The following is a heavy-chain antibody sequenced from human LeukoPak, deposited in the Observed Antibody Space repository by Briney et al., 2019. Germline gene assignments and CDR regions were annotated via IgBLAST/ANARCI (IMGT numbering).Heavy chain of an antibody. J-gene: IGHJ6*02. D-gene: IGHD2-15*01. CDR1: GYTFTSYD. V-gene: IGHV1-8*01. CDR2: MNPNSGNT. Sequence: GASVKVSFKASGYTFTSYDINWVRQATGQGLEWMGWMNPNSGNTGYAQKFQGRVTMTRNTSISTAYMELSSLRSEDTAVYYCARSLRYCSGGSCFNYYYGMDVWGQGTTVTVSS. CDR3: ARSLRYCSGGSCFNYYYGMDV.